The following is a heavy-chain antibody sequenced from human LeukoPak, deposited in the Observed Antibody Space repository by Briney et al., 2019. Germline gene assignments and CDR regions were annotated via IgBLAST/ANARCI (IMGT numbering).Heavy chain of an antibody. V-gene: IGHV3-21*01. J-gene: IGHJ4*02. Sequence: PGGSLRLSCAASGFTFSSYSMNWVRQAPGKGLEWVSSISSSSSCIYYADSVKGRFTISRDNAKNSLYLQMNSLRAEDTAVYYCARDLSDYYDSSGSGASFDYWGQGTLVTVSS. CDR3: ARDLSDYYDSSGSGASFDY. CDR1: GFTFSSYS. D-gene: IGHD3-22*01. CDR2: ISSSSSCI.